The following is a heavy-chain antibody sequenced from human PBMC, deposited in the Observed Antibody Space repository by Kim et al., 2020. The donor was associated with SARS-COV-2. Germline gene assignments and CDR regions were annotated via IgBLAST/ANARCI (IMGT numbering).Heavy chain of an antibody. V-gene: IGHV4-59*01. CDR1: GGSISSYY. Sequence: SETLSLTCTVSGGSISSYYWSWIRQPPGKGLEWIGYIYYSGSTNYNPSLKSRVTISVDTSKNQFSLKLSSVTAADTAVYYCARWLDRYSPLGYQDAMDGMDVWGQGTTVTVSS. D-gene: IGHD3-16*02. CDR2: IYYSGST. J-gene: IGHJ6*02. CDR3: ARWLDRYSPLGYQDAMDGMDV.